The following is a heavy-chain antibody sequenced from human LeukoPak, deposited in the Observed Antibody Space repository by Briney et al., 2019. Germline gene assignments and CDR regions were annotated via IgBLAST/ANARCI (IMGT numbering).Heavy chain of an antibody. Sequence: SETLSLTCTVSGGSISSYYWSWIRQPAGKGLEWIGRIYTSGSTNYNPSLKSRVTMSVDTSKNQFSLKLSSVTAADTAVYYCARGVSSGWTYYYYYYMDVWGKGTTVTVSS. CDR1: GGSISSYY. J-gene: IGHJ6*03. D-gene: IGHD6-19*01. CDR2: IYTSGST. CDR3: ARGVSSGWTYYYYYYMDV. V-gene: IGHV4-4*07.